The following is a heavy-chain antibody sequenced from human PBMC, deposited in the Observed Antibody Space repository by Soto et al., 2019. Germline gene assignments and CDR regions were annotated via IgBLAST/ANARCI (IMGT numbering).Heavy chain of an antibody. Sequence: GSLTLYCSCSGFNFSSYAMSSIRHAPGKGLEWVSAIKDSGRNPYHADSVKGRLTISSDNSKNTQYLQKNSLRADDTAVYYSSKYSGTYYVYQGMGVWGQGTTVTVSS. CDR2: IKDSGRNP. D-gene: IGHD1-26*01. CDR3: SKYSGTYYVYQGMGV. J-gene: IGHJ6*02. V-gene: IGHV3-23*01. CDR1: GFNFSSYA.